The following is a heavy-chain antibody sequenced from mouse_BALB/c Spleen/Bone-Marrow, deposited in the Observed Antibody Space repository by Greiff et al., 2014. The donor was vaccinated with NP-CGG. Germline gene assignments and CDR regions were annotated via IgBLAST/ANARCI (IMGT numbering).Heavy chain of an antibody. Sequence: LVESGAELVKPGTSVNLSCKASGYTFTDYIIHWVKQRSGQGLEWIGWFYPGSGSIKYNEKFKDKATLTADKSSNTVYVELSRLTSEDSAVYFCARHEDLDIRRRLSAMDYWGQGTSVTVSS. CDR1: GYTFTDYI. CDR2: FYPGSGSI. D-gene: IGHD2-12*01. CDR3: ARHEDLDIRRRLSAMDY. J-gene: IGHJ4*01. V-gene: IGHV1-62-2*01.